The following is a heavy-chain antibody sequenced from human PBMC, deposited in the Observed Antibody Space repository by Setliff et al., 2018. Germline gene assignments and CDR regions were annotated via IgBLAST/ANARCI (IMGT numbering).Heavy chain of an antibody. CDR1: GYSLTRYY. V-gene: IGHV1-46*01. CDR2: INPGGGSA. Sequence: ASVKVSCKASGYSLTRYYMHWVRQAPGQGLEWMGIINPGGGSASYAEKFQGRATMTRDTSTSTFYMEVNILRSDDTAVYYCARGGMAAANRKEVFEYWGQGTLVTVSS. D-gene: IGHD6-13*01. J-gene: IGHJ4*02. CDR3: ARGGMAAANRKEVFEY.